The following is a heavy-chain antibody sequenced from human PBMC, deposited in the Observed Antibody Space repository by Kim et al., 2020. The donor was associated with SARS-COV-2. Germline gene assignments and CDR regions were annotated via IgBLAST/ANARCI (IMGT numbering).Heavy chain of an antibody. Sequence: GGSLRLSCAASGFTFSSYSMNWVRQAPGKGLEWVSYISSSSSTIYYADSVKGRFTISRDNAKNSLYLQMNSLRDEDTAVYYCARDRGYCGGDCPRLTFQHWGQGTLVTVSS. CDR2: ISSSSSTI. CDR3: ARDRGYCGGDCPRLTFQH. CDR1: GFTFSSYS. V-gene: IGHV3-48*02. D-gene: IGHD2-21*02. J-gene: IGHJ1*01.